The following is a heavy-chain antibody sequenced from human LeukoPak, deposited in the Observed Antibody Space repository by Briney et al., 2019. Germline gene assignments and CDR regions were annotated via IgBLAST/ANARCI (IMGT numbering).Heavy chain of an antibody. CDR2: INQDGSEK. CDR3: SRALEV. Sequence: GGSLRLSCEVSGFIFRNYWMDWVRQAPGRGLEWVANINQDGSEKYFVDSVKGRFTISRDNAKNSLYLQMNSLRAEDTAVYYCSRALEVWGKGTTVTVSP. V-gene: IGHV3-7*01. CDR1: GFIFRNYW. J-gene: IGHJ6*04.